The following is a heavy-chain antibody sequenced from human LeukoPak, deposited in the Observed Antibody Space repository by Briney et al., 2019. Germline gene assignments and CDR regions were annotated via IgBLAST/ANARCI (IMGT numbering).Heavy chain of an antibody. Sequence: SETLSLTCAVYGGSFSTYYWNWIRRPPGKGLEWIGEINHSGNTNYNPSLMSRVTISVDTSKNQFSLKLSSVTAADTAVYYCARDRLGYSGYGGYRYFDYWGQGTLVTVSS. CDR1: GGSFSTYY. CDR2: INHSGNT. J-gene: IGHJ4*02. V-gene: IGHV4-34*01. D-gene: IGHD5-12*01. CDR3: ARDRLGYSGYGGYRYFDY.